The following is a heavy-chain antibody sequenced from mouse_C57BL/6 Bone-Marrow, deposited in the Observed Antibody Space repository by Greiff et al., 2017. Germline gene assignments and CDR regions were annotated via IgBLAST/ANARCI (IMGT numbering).Heavy chain of an antibody. V-gene: IGHV5-6*02. Sequence: DVKLVESGGDLVKPGGSLKLSCAASGFTFSSYGMSWVRQTPDKRLEWVATISSGGSYTYYPDSVKGRFTISRDNAKNTLYLQMSSLKSEDTAMYYCAVLLRSGRFAYWGQGTLVTVSA. D-gene: IGHD1-1*01. CDR1: GFTFSSYG. J-gene: IGHJ3*01. CDR3: AVLLRSGRFAY. CDR2: ISSGGSYT.